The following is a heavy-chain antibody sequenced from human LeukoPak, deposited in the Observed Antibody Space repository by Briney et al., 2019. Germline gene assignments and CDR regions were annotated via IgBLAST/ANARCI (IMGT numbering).Heavy chain of an antibody. J-gene: IGHJ4*02. CDR3: TRDLVMDY. V-gene: IGHV4-31*03. D-gene: IGHD2-8*02. CDR1: GGSISSDGYY. CDR2: IYYGGST. Sequence: SQTLSLTCTVSGGSISSDGYYWSWIRQHPGKGLEWLGYIYYGGSTYYNPSLKSRVTISVDTSKNQFSLKLSSVTAADTAVYYCTRDLVMDYWGQGTLVTVFS.